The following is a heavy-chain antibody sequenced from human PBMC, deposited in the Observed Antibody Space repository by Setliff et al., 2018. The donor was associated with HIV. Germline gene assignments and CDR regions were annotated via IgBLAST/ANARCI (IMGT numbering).Heavy chain of an antibody. V-gene: IGHV4-34*01. D-gene: IGHD6-6*01. J-gene: IGHJ5*02. CDR2: INDSGST. CDR3: ARLKGQYSSSSGRTWFDP. Sequence: SSETLSLTCAVYGGSFSDYYWTWIRQPPGKGLEWIGEINDSGSTNYNPSLKSRVTMSVDTTKNQFSLKLSSVTAADTAVYYCARLKGQYSSSSGRTWFDPWGQGTQVTVSS. CDR1: GGSFSDYY.